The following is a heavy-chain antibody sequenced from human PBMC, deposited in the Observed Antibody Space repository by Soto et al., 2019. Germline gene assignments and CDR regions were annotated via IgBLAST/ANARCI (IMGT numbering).Heavy chain of an antibody. CDR2: IYSGGST. J-gene: IGHJ6*02. CDR3: ARDVGIADGVYYGMDV. CDR1: GFTVSSNY. V-gene: IGHV3-53*01. Sequence: GGSLRLSCAASGFTVSSNYMSWVRQAPGKGLEWVSVIYSGGSTYYADSVKGRFTISRDNSKNTLYLQMNSLRAEDTAVYYCARDVGIADGVYYGMDVWGQGTTVTVSS. D-gene: IGHD6-13*01.